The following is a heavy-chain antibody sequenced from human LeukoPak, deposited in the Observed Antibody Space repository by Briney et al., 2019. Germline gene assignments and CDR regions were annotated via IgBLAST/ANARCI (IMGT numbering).Heavy chain of an antibody. J-gene: IGHJ4*02. CDR3: ARETRRDYYDSSGYYFDY. Sequence: SVKVSCKASGGTFSSYAISWVRQAPGQGLEWMGGIIPIFGTANYAQKFQGRVTITTDESTSTAYMELSSLRSEDTAVYYCARETRRDYYDSSGYYFDYWGQGTLVTVSS. V-gene: IGHV1-69*05. CDR2: IIPIFGTA. D-gene: IGHD3-22*01. CDR1: GGTFSSYA.